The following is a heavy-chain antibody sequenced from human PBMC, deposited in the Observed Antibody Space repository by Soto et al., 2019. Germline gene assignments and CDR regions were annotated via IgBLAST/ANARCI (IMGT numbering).Heavy chain of an antibody. CDR2: INPSGGST. J-gene: IGHJ3*02. Sequence: ASVKVSCKASGYTFTSYYMHWVRQAPGQGLEWMGIINPSGGSTSYAQKFQGRVTMTRDTSTSTVYMELSSLRSEDTAVYYCARGAATKILVLMYDALEIWGQGTMVTVSS. CDR1: GYTFTSYY. D-gene: IGHD5-12*01. CDR3: ARGAATKILVLMYDALEI. V-gene: IGHV1-46*01.